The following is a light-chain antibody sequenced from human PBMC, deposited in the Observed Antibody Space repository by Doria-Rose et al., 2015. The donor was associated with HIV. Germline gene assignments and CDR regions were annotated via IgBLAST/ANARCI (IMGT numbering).Light chain of an antibody. CDR1: QDISNY. CDR2: DAS. CDR3: QQCDNLPPGIT. V-gene: IGKV1-33*01. J-gene: IGKJ5*01. Sequence: DIRMTQSPSSLSASVGDRVTITCQASQDISNYLNWYQQKPGKAPKLLIYDASNLETGVPSRFSGSGSGTDFTFTISSLQPEDIATYYCQQCDNLPPGITFGQGTRLEIK.